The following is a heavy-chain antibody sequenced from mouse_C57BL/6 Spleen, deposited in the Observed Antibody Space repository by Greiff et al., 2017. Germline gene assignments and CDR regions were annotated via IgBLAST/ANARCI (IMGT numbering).Heavy chain of an antibody. D-gene: IGHD1-1*01. CDR1: GFNIKDYY. J-gene: IGHJ4*01. V-gene: IGHV14-2*01. CDR2: IDPGDGET. Sequence: VQLQQSGAELVKPGASVKLSCTASGFNIKDYYMHWVRRRTEQGLEWIGRIDPGDGETKYAPKFQGKATITADTSSNTAYLQLSSLTSEDTAVYYCARWGTTVVAPMDYWGQGTSVTVSS. CDR3: ARWGTTVVAPMDY.